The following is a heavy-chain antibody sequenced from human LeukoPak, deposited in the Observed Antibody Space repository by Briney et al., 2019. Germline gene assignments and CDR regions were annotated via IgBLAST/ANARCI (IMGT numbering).Heavy chain of an antibody. CDR3: AKSDEYSYGHDY. V-gene: IGHV3-23*01. CDR2: ISGSGGST. CDR1: GFTFSSYG. Sequence: GGSLRLSCAASGFTFSSYGMSWVRQAPGKGLEGVSAISGSGGSTYYADSVKGRFTISRDNSKNTLYLQMNSLRAEDTAVYYCAKSDEYSYGHDYWGQGTLVTVSS. D-gene: IGHD5-18*01. J-gene: IGHJ4*02.